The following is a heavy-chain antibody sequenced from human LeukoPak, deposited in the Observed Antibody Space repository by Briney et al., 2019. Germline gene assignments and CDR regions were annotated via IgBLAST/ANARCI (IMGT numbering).Heavy chain of an antibody. CDR2: ISYDGSDK. CDR3: ARDSNYYGSGSYLGD. Sequence: PGGSLRLSCAASGFTFSSYSLHWVRQAPGKGLEWVAIISYDGSDKYYADSVKGRFTISRDNSNNTLYLQMNGLRDEDTVAYYCARDSNYYGSGSYLGDWGQGTLVTVSS. D-gene: IGHD3-10*01. V-gene: IGHV3-30*01. CDR1: GFTFSSYS. J-gene: IGHJ4*02.